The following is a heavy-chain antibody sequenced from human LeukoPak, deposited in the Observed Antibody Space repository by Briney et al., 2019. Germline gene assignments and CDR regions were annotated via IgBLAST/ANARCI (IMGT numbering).Heavy chain of an antibody. Sequence: PGGSLRLSCTASGFTFGDYAMSWVRQAPGKGLEWVSAISGSGGSTYYADSVKGRFTISRDNSKNTLYLQMNSLRAEDTAVYYCAKDRAGFDYWGQGTLVTVSS. CDR1: GFTFGDYA. CDR3: AKDRAGFDY. CDR2: ISGSGGST. J-gene: IGHJ4*02. D-gene: IGHD3-10*01. V-gene: IGHV3-23*01.